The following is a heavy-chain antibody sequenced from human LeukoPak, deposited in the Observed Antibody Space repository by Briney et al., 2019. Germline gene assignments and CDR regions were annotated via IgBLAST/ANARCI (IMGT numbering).Heavy chain of an antibody. V-gene: IGHV3-21*01. Sequence: PGGSLRLSCAASGFTFSSYSMNWVRQAPGKGLEWVSSISSSSSYIYYADSVKGRFTISRDNAKNSLYLQMNSLRAEDTAVYYCARDQGANYYDSSGYAVFDYWGQGTLVTVSS. D-gene: IGHD3-22*01. CDR3: ARDQGANYYDSSGYAVFDY. J-gene: IGHJ4*02. CDR2: ISSSSSYI. CDR1: GFTFSSYS.